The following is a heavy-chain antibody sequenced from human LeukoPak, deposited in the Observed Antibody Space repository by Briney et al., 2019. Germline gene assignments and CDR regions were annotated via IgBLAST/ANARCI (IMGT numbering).Heavy chain of an antibody. V-gene: IGHV6-1*01. Sequence: SQTLSLTCAISGDSVSSNSAAWNWVRQSPSRGLEWLGRTYYRSKWYNDYAVSVKSRITINPDTSKNQFSLQLNSVTPEDTAVYYCARKGLDSSGYYYYYYYGMDVWGQGTTVTVSS. D-gene: IGHD3-22*01. CDR1: GDSVSSNSAA. J-gene: IGHJ6*02. CDR3: ARKGLDSSGYYYYYYYGMDV. CDR2: TYYRSKWYN.